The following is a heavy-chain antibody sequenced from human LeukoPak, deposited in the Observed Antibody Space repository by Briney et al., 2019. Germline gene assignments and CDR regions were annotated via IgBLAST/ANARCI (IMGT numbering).Heavy chain of an antibody. Sequence: SQTLSLTCVISGDSVASNSTACNWIRQSPSRGLEWLGRTYYRSKWYNDYAVSVKSRITINPDTSKNQFSLQLNSVTPEDTAVYYCARDRIVVVPAAMLPNYYYGMDVWGQGTTVTVSS. V-gene: IGHV6-1*01. J-gene: IGHJ6*02. CDR3: ARDRIVVVPAAMLPNYYYGMDV. D-gene: IGHD2-2*01. CDR1: GDSVASNSTA. CDR2: TYYRSKWYN.